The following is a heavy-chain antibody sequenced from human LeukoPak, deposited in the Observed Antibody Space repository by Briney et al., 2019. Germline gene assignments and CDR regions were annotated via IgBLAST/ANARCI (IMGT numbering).Heavy chain of an antibody. D-gene: IGHD5/OR15-5a*01. CDR2: INPSGGST. V-gene: IGHV1-46*01. CDR1: GYTFTTYY. CDR3: AKVGPSTESDY. J-gene: IGHJ4*02. Sequence: ASVKVSCKASGYTFTTYYMHWVRQAPGQGLEWMGIINPSGGSTTYAQNFQGRVTMTRDTSTSAVYMEVSSLRSEDTAVYYCAKVGPSTESDYWGQGTLVTVSS.